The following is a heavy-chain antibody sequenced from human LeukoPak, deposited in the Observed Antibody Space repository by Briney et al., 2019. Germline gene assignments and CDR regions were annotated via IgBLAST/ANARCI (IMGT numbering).Heavy chain of an antibody. Sequence: GASVKVSCKASGYTFTGYYMHWVRQAPGQGLEWMGWINPNSGGTNYAQKFQGRVTMTRDTSISTAYMELSRLRSDDTAVYYCARSPGAGPYCYYYYMDVWGKGTTVTVSS. CDR2: INPNSGGT. V-gene: IGHV1-2*02. CDR3: ARSPGAGPYCYYYYMDV. CDR1: GYTFTGYY. D-gene: IGHD6-19*01. J-gene: IGHJ6*03.